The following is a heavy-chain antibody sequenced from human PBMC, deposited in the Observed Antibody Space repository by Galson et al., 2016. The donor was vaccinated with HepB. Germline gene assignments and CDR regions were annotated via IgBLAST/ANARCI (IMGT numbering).Heavy chain of an antibody. D-gene: IGHD2-15*01. V-gene: IGHV4-59*11. J-gene: IGHJ4*02. CDR3: GGGVLGYCSGGSCYATSIDY. CDR2: IYYSGST. Sequence: ETLSLTCTVSGASIDSHDWSWIRQPPGKGLEWIGYIYYSGSTKYNPSPKSRVTISADTSKNQFSLKLSSVTAADTAVYYCGGGVLGYCSGGSCYATSIDYWGQGNLVTVSS. CDR1: GASIDSHD.